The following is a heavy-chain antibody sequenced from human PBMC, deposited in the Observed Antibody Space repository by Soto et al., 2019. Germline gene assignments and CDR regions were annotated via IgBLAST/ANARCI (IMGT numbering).Heavy chain of an antibody. Sequence: QVQLVQSGAEVKKPGASVKVSCRASGYTFTSYGIIWVRQAPGQGLEWMGWISAYNGNTNYARKLQGRVTITTDTSTSSAYMERRSLRSDDTAVYYCARIQLWLQVVDYWGQGTLVTVSS. J-gene: IGHJ4*02. CDR3: ARIQLWLQVVDY. CDR2: ISAYNGNT. D-gene: IGHD5-18*01. V-gene: IGHV1-18*01. CDR1: GYTFTSYG.